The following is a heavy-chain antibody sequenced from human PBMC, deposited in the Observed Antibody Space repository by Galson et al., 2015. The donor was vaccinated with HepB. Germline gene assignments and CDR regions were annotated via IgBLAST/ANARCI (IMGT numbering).Heavy chain of an antibody. CDR3: AKDMASRSGSNTYHSGAFDI. CDR2: ISWNSGSI. CDR1: GFTFDDYA. Sequence: SLRLSCAASGFTFDDYAMHWVRQAPGKGLEWVSGISWNSGSIGYADSVKGRFTISRDNAKNSLYLQMNSLRAEDTALYYCAKDMASRSGSNTYHSGAFDIWGQGTMVTVSS. V-gene: IGHV3-9*01. D-gene: IGHD1-26*01. J-gene: IGHJ3*02.